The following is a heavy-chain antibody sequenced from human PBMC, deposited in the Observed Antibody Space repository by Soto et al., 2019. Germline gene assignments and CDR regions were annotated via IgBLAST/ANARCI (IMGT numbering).Heavy chain of an antibody. CDR2: INHSGST. CDR3: ARDPPPPDY. CDR1: GGSFSGYY. J-gene: IGHJ4*02. V-gene: IGHV4-34*10. Sequence: PSETLSLTCAVYGGSFSGYYWTWIRQPPGTGLEWIGEINHSGSTNYNPSLKSRVTMTTDTSTSTAYMELRSLRSDDTAVYYCARDPPPPDYWGQGTLVTVSS.